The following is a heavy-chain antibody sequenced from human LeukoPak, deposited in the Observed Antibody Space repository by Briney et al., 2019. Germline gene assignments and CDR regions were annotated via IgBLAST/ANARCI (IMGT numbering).Heavy chain of an antibody. CDR3: ARGLRRGSGKKAYYYYGMDV. D-gene: IGHD3-10*01. V-gene: IGHV4-34*01. J-gene: IGHJ6*04. CDR2: INHSGST. Sequence: SETLSLTCAVYGGSFSGYYWSWIRQPPGKGLEWIGEINHSGSTNYNPSLKSRVTTSVDTSKNQFSLKLSSVTAADTAVYYCARGLRRGSGKKAYYYYGMDVWGKGTTVTVSS. CDR1: GGSFSGYY.